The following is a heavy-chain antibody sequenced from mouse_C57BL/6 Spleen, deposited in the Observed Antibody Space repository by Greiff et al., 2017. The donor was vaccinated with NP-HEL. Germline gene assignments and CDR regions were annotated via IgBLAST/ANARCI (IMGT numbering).Heavy chain of an antibody. J-gene: IGHJ2*01. V-gene: IGHV1-53*01. CDR2: INPSNGGT. D-gene: IGHD4-1*01. CDR1: GYTFTSYW. Sequence: VQLQQSGTELVKPGASVKLSCKASGYTFTSYWMHWVKQRPGQGLEWIGNINPSNGGTNYNEKFKSKATLTVDKSSSTAYMQLSSLTSEDSAVYYCAREEGFNWENFDYWGQGTTLTVSS. CDR3: AREEGFNWENFDY.